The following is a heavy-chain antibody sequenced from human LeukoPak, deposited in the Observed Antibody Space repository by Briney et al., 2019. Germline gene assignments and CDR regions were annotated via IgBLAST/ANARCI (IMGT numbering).Heavy chain of an antibody. D-gene: IGHD4-11*01. J-gene: IGHJ4*01. V-gene: IGHV3-33*01. CDR3: VRDAQRGFDYSNSLAY. CDR2: IWSDGTNR. CDR1: GFIYSHYG. Sequence: GRSLRLSCAASGFIYSHYGMHWVRQAPGKGLEWVAVIWSDGTNRFYAGSVKGRFTISRDNSQNTLFLKMNSLRDEDTAVYYCVRDAQRGFDYSNSLAYWGHGTLVTVSS.